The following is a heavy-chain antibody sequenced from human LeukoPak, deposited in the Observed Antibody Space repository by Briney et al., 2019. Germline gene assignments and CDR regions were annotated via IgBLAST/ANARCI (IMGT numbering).Heavy chain of an antibody. CDR1: GYTFTGYY. D-gene: IGHD3-10*01. CDR3: ARGATMVRGVIIYNWFDP. J-gene: IGHJ5*02. V-gene: IGHV1-2*02. Sequence: ASVKVSCKASGYTFTGYYMHWVRQAPGQGLEWMGWINPNSGGTNYAQKFQGRVTMTRDTSISTAYMELSRLRSDDTAVYYCARGATMVRGVIIYNWFDPWGQGTLVTVSS. CDR2: INPNSGGT.